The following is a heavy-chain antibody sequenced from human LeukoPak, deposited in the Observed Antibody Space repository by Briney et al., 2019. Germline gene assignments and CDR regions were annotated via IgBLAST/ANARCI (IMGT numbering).Heavy chain of an antibody. Sequence: PSETLSLTCTVSGYSISSGYYWDWIRQPPGKGLEYIGSICHDGSAYYNPSLKSRVTISVDTSKNQFSLKLSSVTAADTAVYYCARERRPGVTGHFDYWGQGTLVTVSS. CDR1: GYSISSGYY. D-gene: IGHD1-20*01. CDR2: ICHDGSA. CDR3: ARERRPGVTGHFDY. V-gene: IGHV4-38-2*02. J-gene: IGHJ4*02.